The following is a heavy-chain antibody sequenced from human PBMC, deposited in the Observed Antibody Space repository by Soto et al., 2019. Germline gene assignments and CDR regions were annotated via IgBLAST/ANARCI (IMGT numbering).Heavy chain of an antibody. J-gene: IGHJ4*02. CDR1: GYSFTSYW. Sequence: ESLKISCKGSGYSFTSYWIGWVRHMPGKGLEWMVIIYPGDSDPRYSPTFQGQVTISADKSISTAYLQWSSLKASDSVMYYCARQAGGYDILTGYYANFDYWGQGTLVTVSS. CDR3: ARQAGGYDILTGYYANFDY. D-gene: IGHD3-9*01. CDR2: IYPGDSDP. V-gene: IGHV5-51*01.